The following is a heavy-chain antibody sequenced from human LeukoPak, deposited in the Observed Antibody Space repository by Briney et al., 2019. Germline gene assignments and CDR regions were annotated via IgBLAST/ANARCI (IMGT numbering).Heavy chain of an antibody. CDR1: GYTFTGYY. CDR2: INAGNGNT. D-gene: IGHD5-12*01. V-gene: IGHV1-3*01. CDR3: ARGVATNRYYFDY. J-gene: IGHJ4*02. Sequence: ASVKVSCKASGYTFTGYYMHWVRQAPGQRLEWMGWINAGNGNTKYSQKFQGRVTITRDTSASTAYMELSSLRSEDTAVYSCARGVATNRYYFDYWGQGTLVTASS.